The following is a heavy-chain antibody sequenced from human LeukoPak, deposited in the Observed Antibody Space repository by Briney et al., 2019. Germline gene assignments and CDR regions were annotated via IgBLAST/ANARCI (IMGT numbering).Heavy chain of an antibody. V-gene: IGHV4-59*01. CDR1: GGSTSSYY. J-gene: IGHJ3*02. Sequence: SETLSLTCTVSGGSTSSYYWSWIRQPPGKGLEGIGYIYYSGSTNYNPSLKSRVTISVDTSKNQFSLKLSSVTAADTAVYYCARDILTGYYRDAFDIWGQGTMVTVSS. CDR2: IYYSGST. CDR3: ARDILTGYYRDAFDI. D-gene: IGHD3-9*01.